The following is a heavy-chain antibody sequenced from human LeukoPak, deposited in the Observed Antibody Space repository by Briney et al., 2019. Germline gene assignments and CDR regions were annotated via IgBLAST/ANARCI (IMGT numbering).Heavy chain of an antibody. CDR3: AKEVSRVTTFYFDY. V-gene: IGHV3-23*01. J-gene: IGHJ4*02. Sequence: GGPLRLSCAASGFTFSSYAMNWVRQAPGKGLEWVSAINGSGAGTYYADSVKGRFTISRDNSKNTLYLQMNSLRAEDTAVYYCAKEVSRVTTFYFDYWGQGTLVTVSS. D-gene: IGHD4-17*01. CDR1: GFTFSSYA. CDR2: INGSGAGT.